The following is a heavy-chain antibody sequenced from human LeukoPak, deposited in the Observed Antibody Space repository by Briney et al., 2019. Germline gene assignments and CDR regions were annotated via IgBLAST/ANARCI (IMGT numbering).Heavy chain of an antibody. Sequence: MPSQTLSLTCAVSGGSISSGGYYWSWIRQPPGKGLEWIGYIYYSGSTNYNPSLKSRVTISVDTSKNQFSLKLSSVTAADTAVYYCARLSPTPLWGSSSWGWGHMDVWGKGTTVTVSS. CDR3: ARLSPTPLWGSSSWGWGHMDV. J-gene: IGHJ6*03. D-gene: IGHD6-6*01. V-gene: IGHV4-61*08. CDR1: GGSISSGGYY. CDR2: IYYSGST.